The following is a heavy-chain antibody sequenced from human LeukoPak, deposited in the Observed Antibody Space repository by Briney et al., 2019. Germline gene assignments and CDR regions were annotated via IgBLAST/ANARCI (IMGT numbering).Heavy chain of an antibody. Sequence: SETLSLTCAVYGGSFSGYYWSWIRQPPGKGLEWIGEINHSGSTNYNPSLKSRVTISVDTSKNQISLKLSSVTAADTAVYYCAGQSLRYFDWSYAFDIWGQGTMVTVSS. CDR3: AGQSLRYFDWSYAFDI. D-gene: IGHD3-9*01. CDR1: GGSFSGYY. J-gene: IGHJ3*02. V-gene: IGHV4-34*01. CDR2: INHSGST.